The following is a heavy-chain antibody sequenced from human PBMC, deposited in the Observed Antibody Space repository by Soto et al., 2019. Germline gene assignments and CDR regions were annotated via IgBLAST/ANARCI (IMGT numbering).Heavy chain of an antibody. J-gene: IGHJ5*02. D-gene: IGHD3-16*01. Sequence: GGSLRLSCAASGFSFPSFAMSWVRQAPGKGLEWVSAIGAGSAGTHYADSVKGRFTISRDDSKNTLYLEMNSLRADDTAVYYCAAPRVWVARTRYFDPWGQGTPVTVSS. CDR3: AAPRVWVARTRYFDP. CDR1: GFSFPSFA. V-gene: IGHV3-23*01. CDR2: IGAGSAGT.